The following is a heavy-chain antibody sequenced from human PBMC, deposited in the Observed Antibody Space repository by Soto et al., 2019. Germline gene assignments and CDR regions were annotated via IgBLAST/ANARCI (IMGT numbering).Heavy chain of an antibody. CDR3: TTDITVASPYGGR. D-gene: IGHD1-20*01. Sequence: EVQLVESGGGLVKPGASLRLSCAASGFNFNSAWLNWVRQAPGKGLEWVGRIRTSAQGGATDYAAPVKDRFTISRDDSKTTLYLQMNSLKTEDTAVYYCTTDITVASPYGGRWGQGTLVTISS. CDR1: GFNFNSAW. CDR2: IRTSAQGGAT. V-gene: IGHV3-15*07. J-gene: IGHJ4*02.